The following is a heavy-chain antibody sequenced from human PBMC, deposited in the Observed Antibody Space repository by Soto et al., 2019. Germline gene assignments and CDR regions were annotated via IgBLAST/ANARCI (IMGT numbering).Heavy chain of an antibody. D-gene: IGHD3-10*01. Sequence: SETLSLTCAVYGGSFSGYYWSWIRQPPGKGLEWIGEINHSGSTNYNPSLKSRVTISVDTSKNQFSLKLSSVTAADTAVYYCARGGGEFLWGYYGSGSPLPFDYWGQGTLVTVSS. CDR1: GGSFSGYY. V-gene: IGHV4-34*01. J-gene: IGHJ4*02. CDR2: INHSGST. CDR3: ARGGGEFLWGYYGSGSPLPFDY.